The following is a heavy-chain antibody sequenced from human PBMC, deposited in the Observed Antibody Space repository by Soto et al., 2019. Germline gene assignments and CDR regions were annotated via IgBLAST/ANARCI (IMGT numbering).Heavy chain of an antibody. D-gene: IGHD3-10*02. CDR3: ERGHNVRARLVNDKCHDIDF. Sequence: SETLSLTWSGSGGSIRRSWHDLNRLRQHQGKGLDWDGLIYKTGNTNNNQSLKSRVARSVDSSKNQYYLKLLHMTAADTDVYYCERGHNVRARLVNDKCHDIDFWGQGTTVTVSS. CDR2: IYKTGNT. J-gene: IGHJ4*01. V-gene: IGHV4-31*02. CDR1: GGSIRRSWHD.